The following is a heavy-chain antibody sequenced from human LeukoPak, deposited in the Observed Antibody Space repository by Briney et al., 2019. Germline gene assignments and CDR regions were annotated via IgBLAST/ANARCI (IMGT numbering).Heavy chain of an antibody. Sequence: GGFLRLSCAASGFTFSSYAMSWVRQAPGKGLEWVSAISGSGGSTYYADSVKGRFTISRDNSKNTLYLQMNSLRAEDTAVYYCALLGRELTLDYWGQGTLVTVSS. CDR3: ALLGRELTLDY. D-gene: IGHD1-26*01. CDR1: GFTFSSYA. V-gene: IGHV3-23*01. CDR2: ISGSGGST. J-gene: IGHJ4*02.